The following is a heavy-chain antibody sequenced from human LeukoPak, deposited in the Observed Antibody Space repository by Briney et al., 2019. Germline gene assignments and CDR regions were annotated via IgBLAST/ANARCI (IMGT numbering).Heavy chain of an antibody. J-gene: IGHJ4*02. CDR2: IYYSGST. Sequence: SETLSLTCTVSGGSISSYYWSWIRQPPGKGLEWIGYIYYSGSTNYNPSLKSRVTISVDTSKNQFSLKLSSVTAADTAVYYCARENRYYDSSGYYSYYIFDYWGQGTLVTVSS. CDR1: GGSISSYY. CDR3: ARENRYYDSSGYYSYYIFDY. D-gene: IGHD3-22*01. V-gene: IGHV4-59*01.